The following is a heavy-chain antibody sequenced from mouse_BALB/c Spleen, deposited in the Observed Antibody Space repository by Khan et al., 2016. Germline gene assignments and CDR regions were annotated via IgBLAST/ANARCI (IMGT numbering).Heavy chain of an antibody. CDR1: GYSITSDYA. Sequence: EVQLQESGPGLVKPSQSLSLTCTVTGYSITSDYAWNWIRQFPGNKLEWMGYISYSGSTSYNPSLKSRISITRDTSKNQFFLQLNSVTTEDTATYCCVTYYYGSSHYAMDYWGQGTSVTVSS. J-gene: IGHJ4*01. CDR2: ISYSGST. CDR3: VTYYYGSSHYAMDY. V-gene: IGHV3-2*02. D-gene: IGHD1-1*01.